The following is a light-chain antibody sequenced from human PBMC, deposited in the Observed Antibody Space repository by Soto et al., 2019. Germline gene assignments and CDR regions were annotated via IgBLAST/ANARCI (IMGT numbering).Light chain of an antibody. V-gene: IGLV4-69*01. J-gene: IGLJ2*01. CDR3: QTWGTGIRV. CDR2: VNSDGSH. CDR1: SGHNSFS. Sequence: QPVLTQSPSASASLGASVNLTCTLSSGHNSFSIAWHQQQPEMGPRYLMKVNSDGSHSKGDEIPDRFSGSSSGAERYLIISSLQSEDEADYYCQTWGTGIRVFGGGTKLTVL.